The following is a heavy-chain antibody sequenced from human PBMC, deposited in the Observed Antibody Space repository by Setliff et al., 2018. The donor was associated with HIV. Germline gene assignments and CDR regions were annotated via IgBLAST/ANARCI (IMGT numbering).Heavy chain of an antibody. V-gene: IGHV3-73*01. Sequence: QSGGSLRLSCAASGFTFSGSAMHWVRQASGKGLEWVGRIRSKADKYATEYGASAKGRFLISRDDSKKTAYLQMSSLRPEDTAIYYCAKTLERKWEAFDGWGQGALVTVSS. CDR3: AKTLERKWEAFDG. CDR1: GFTFSGSA. J-gene: IGHJ4*02. D-gene: IGHD1-26*01. CDR2: IRSKADKYAT.